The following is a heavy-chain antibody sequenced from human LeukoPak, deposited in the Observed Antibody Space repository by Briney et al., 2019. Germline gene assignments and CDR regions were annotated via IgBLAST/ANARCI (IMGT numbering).Heavy chain of an antibody. CDR1: GFTFSNYN. V-gene: IGHV3-48*01. CDR2: ISSSSSTI. J-gene: IGHJ6*03. Sequence: GGSLRLSCAASGFTFSNYNMNWVRQAPGKGLEWVSYISSSSSTIYYADSAKGRFTISRDDAKNSLYLQMNSLRAEDTAVYYCARAERLDTMVRGVYYYFYYMDVWGKGTTVTVSS. D-gene: IGHD3-10*01. CDR3: ARAERLDTMVRGVYYYFYYMDV.